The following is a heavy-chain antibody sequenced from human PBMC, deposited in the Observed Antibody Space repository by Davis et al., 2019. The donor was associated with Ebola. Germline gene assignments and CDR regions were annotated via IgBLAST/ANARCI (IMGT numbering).Heavy chain of an antibody. V-gene: IGHV1-3*01. Sequence: ASVLVSCKASAYIFINYVMHWVRQPPGHSLEWMGWIDAGNGNTKYSQKFQGRLTITRDKIASTAHMDLRTLRSEDTAVYYCARDATVYGAYNWFGPWGQGTLVTVSS. D-gene: IGHD2-8*01. CDR1: AYIFINYV. J-gene: IGHJ5*02. CDR2: IDAGNGNT. CDR3: ARDATVYGAYNWFGP.